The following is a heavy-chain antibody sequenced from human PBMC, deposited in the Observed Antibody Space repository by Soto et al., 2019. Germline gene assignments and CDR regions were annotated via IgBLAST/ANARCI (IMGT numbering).Heavy chain of an antibody. CDR3: ARGAGYDLSVPDY. CDR2: ISYDGSNK. V-gene: IGHV3-30-3*01. J-gene: IGHJ4*02. D-gene: IGHD5-12*01. Sequence: GGSLRLSCAASGFTFSSYAMHWVRQAPGKGLEWVAVISYDGSNKYYADSVKGRFTISRDNSKNTLYLQMNSLRAEDTAVYYCARGAGYDLSVPDYWGQGTLVTVSS. CDR1: GFTFSSYA.